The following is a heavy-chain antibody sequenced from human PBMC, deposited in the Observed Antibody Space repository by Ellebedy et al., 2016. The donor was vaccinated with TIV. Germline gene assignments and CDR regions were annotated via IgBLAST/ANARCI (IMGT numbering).Heavy chain of an antibody. CDR3: ARRAGSGYDFWSGYTYYFDY. J-gene: IGHJ4*02. CDR2: IHYSGST. CDR1: GGSISSYY. D-gene: IGHD3-3*01. Sequence: GSLRLSCTVSGGSISSYYWSWIRQSPGKGLEWIGYIHYSGSTNYNPSLKSRVTISLETSKNQFSLRLSSVTAADTAVYFWARRAGSGYDFWSGYTYYFDYWGQGTLVTVSS. V-gene: IGHV4-59*13.